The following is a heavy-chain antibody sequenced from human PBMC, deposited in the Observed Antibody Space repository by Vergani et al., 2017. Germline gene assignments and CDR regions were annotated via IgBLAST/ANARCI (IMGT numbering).Heavy chain of an antibody. J-gene: IGHJ6*02. D-gene: IGHD4-23*01. CDR3: AKARDPNCKGGNCYSYYYGLDL. V-gene: IGHV3-23*01. CDR2: ISGSGVSA. Sequence: EVQLLESGGGLVQPGGSLGLTCAASEFTFSNYAMNWVRQAPGKGLEWVSGISGSGVSAYYTDSVKGRFTISRDNSKDTLYLQMNSLRVEDTAIYYCAKARDPNCKGGNCYSYYYGLDLWGQGTTVTVSS. CDR1: EFTFSNYA.